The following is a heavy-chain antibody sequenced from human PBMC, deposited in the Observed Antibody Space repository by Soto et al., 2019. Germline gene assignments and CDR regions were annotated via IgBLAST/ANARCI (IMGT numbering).Heavy chain of an antibody. J-gene: IGHJ6*02. CDR1: GGTFSSYA. V-gene: IGHV1-69*12. D-gene: IGHD1-26*01. CDR3: ARDRRDSYNLYYYYGMDV. CDR2: IIPIFGTA. Sequence: QVQLVQSGAEVKKPGSSVKVSCKASGGTFSSYAISWVRQAPGQGLEWMGGIIPIFGTANYAQKFQGRVTITEDESTSTAYMELSSLRSEDTAVYYCARDRRDSYNLYYYYGMDVWGQGTTVTVSS.